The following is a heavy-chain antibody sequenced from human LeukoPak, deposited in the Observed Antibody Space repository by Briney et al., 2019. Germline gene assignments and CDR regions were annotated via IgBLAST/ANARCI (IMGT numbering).Heavy chain of an antibody. J-gene: IGHJ5*02. V-gene: IGHV4-59*01. CDR2: IYNGVNT. CDR3: ARSRAFNSGAFDP. Sequence: PSERLSRTGTVSVDSSNSLYLWSWVRQPPGKGLEWIGHIYNGVNTNYNPSLKSRVTISVDTSKNQFSLRLNSVTAADTAVYYCARSRAFNSGAFDPWGQGSLVTVSS. D-gene: IGHD1-26*01. CDR1: VDSSNSLYL.